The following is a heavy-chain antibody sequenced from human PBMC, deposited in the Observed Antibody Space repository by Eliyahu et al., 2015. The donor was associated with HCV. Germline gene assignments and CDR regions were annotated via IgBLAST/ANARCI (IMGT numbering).Heavy chain of an antibody. D-gene: IGHD3-10*01. CDR2: IWYDGSNI. Sequence: LRLSCAASGFTFSSYGMHWVRQAPGKGLEWVAVIWYDGSNIYYVDSVKGRFTISRDNSKNTLYLQMNSLRAEDTAVYYCARDRSPAMVRGVIITPKDHYFDYWGQGTLVTVSS. CDR1: GFTFSSYG. J-gene: IGHJ4*02. V-gene: IGHV3-33*01. CDR3: ARDRSPAMVRGVIITPKDHYFDY.